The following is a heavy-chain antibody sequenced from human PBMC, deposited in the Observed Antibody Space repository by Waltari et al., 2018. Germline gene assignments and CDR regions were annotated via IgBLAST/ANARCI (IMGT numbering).Heavy chain of an antibody. CDR1: GFTFSSYG. J-gene: IGHJ4*02. Sequence: QVQLVESGGGVVQPGGSLRLSCAASGFTFSSYGMHWVRQAPGKGLAWVAFIRYDGSNKYYADSVKGRFTISRDNSKNTLYLQMNSLRAEDTAVYYCANPTRAGTGTLGDYWGQGTLVTVSS. V-gene: IGHV3-30*02. D-gene: IGHD6-13*01. CDR2: IRYDGSNK. CDR3: ANPTRAGTGTLGDY.